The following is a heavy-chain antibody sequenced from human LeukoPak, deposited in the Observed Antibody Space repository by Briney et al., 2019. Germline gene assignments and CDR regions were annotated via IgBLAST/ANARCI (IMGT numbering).Heavy chain of an antibody. CDR1: GFTFSNYG. Sequence: PGGSLRLSCAASGFTFSNYGIHWVRQAPGKGQEWVAVISYDGSNKYYAESVKGRFTISRDNSKNTLYLQMNSLRAEDTAVYYCAKGYGFDSSGSEHYFENWGQGILVTVSS. CDR3: AKGYGFDSSGSEHYFEN. CDR2: ISYDGSNK. V-gene: IGHV3-30*18. J-gene: IGHJ4*02. D-gene: IGHD3-22*01.